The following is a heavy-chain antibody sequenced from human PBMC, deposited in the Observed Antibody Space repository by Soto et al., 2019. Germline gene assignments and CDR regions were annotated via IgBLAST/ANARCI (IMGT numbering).Heavy chain of an antibody. CDR3: AKGERGLDN. D-gene: IGHD1-1*01. V-gene: IGHV3-30*18. J-gene: IGHJ4*02. Sequence: QVQLVEFGGGVVQPGRSLRVSCAASGFTFNTYGMHWVRQAPGKGLEWVAVISYDGTYKYYAESVKGRFTISRDNSKNTLYLQMNSLRDEDPAVYYCAKGERGLDNWGQGTLVTVSS. CDR1: GFTFNTYG. CDR2: ISYDGTYK.